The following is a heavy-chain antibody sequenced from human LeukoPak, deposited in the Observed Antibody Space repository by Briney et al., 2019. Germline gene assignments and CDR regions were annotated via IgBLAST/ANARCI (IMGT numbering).Heavy chain of an antibody. J-gene: IGHJ3*02. Sequence: GGSLRLSCAASGFTLSSYSMNWVRQAPGKGLEWVSSISSSSSYIYYADSVKGRFTISRDNAKNSLYLQMNSLRAEDTAVYYCARDVDSKDAFDIWGQGTMVTVSS. CDR3: ARDVDSKDAFDI. D-gene: IGHD3-22*01. CDR2: ISSSSSYI. CDR1: GFTLSSYS. V-gene: IGHV3-21*01.